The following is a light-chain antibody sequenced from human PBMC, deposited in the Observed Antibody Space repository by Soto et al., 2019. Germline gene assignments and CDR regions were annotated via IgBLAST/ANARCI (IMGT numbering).Light chain of an antibody. J-gene: IGKJ5*01. V-gene: IGKV3-11*01. Sequence: EIVLPHSPATLSLSPGERTTLSCWASQGVSSYLAWYQQKPGAAPMLLIYDASSRATGIPARFSGSGSGTDFTLTINILEHEDSAVYYCQQRSNWPSITFGQGTRLEIK. CDR3: QQRSNWPSIT. CDR1: QGVSSY. CDR2: DAS.